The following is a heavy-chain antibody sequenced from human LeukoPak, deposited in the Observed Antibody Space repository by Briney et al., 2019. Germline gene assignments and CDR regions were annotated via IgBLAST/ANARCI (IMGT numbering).Heavy chain of an antibody. CDR1: GGSIGSYY. V-gene: IGHV4-59*12. CDR3: AREFIVLVPAASRLYYYYMDV. Sequence: SETLSLTCTVSGGSIGSYYWSWIRQPPGKGLEWIGYIYYSGSTNYNPSLKSRVTMSVDTSKNQFSLKLSSVTAADTAVYYCAREFIVLVPAASRLYYYYMDVWGKGTTVTISS. D-gene: IGHD2-2*01. CDR2: IYYSGST. J-gene: IGHJ6*03.